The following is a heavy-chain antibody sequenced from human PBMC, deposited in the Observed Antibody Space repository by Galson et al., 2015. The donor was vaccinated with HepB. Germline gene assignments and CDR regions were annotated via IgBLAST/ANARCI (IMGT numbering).Heavy chain of an antibody. D-gene: IGHD5-12*01. CDR2: IWYDGSNK. CDR1: GFTFSSYG. CDR3: ARDGYSGYGSLYYYYYYGMDV. V-gene: IGHV3-33*01. J-gene: IGHJ6*02. Sequence: SLRLSCAASGFTFSSYGMHWVRQAPGKGLEWVAVIWYDGSNKYYADSVKGRFTISRDNSKNTLYLQMNSLRAEDTAVYYCARDGYSGYGSLYYYYYYGMDVWGQGTTVTVSS.